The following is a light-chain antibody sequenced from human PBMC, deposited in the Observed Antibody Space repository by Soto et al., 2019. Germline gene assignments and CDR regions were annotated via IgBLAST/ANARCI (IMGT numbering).Light chain of an antibody. CDR1: RSDVGGYNY. CDR2: EVS. Sequence: QSALTQPPSASGSPGQSVTISCTGTRSDVGGYNYVSWYQQHPGKAPKLMIYEVSKRPSGVPDRFSGSKSGNTASLTVSGLQAEDEAAYYCSSYAGSNKVFGGGTKLTVL. CDR3: SSYAGSNKV. J-gene: IGLJ2*01. V-gene: IGLV2-8*01.